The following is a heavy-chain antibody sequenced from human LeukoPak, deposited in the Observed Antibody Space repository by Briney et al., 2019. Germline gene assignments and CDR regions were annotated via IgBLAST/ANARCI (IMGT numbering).Heavy chain of an antibody. CDR2: TYYRSKWHN. CDR3: ARGLAGNVDV. J-gene: IGHJ6*04. CDR1: GDSVSSNSAT. Sequence: SQTLSLTCAISGDSVSSNSATWNWIRQSPSRGLEWLGRTYYRSKWHNEYAVSARSRITINADTSKNQFSLQLNSVTPEDTAVYFCARGLAGNVDVWGKGTTVTVSS. D-gene: IGHD4-23*01. V-gene: IGHV6-1*01.